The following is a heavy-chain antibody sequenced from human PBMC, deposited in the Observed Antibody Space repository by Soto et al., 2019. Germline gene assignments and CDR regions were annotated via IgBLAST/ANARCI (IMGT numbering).Heavy chain of an antibody. V-gene: IGHV4-34*01. CDR1: GGSFSGYY. J-gene: IGHJ6*04. Sequence: SETLSLTCAVYGGSFSGYYWSWIRQPPGKGLEWIGEINHSGSTNYNPSLKSRVTISVDTSKNQFSLKLSSVTAADTAVYYCAGPIGGVCYCYGMDVWGKGTTVTVSS. CDR2: INHSGST. D-gene: IGHD3-16*01. CDR3: AGPIGGVCYCYGMDV.